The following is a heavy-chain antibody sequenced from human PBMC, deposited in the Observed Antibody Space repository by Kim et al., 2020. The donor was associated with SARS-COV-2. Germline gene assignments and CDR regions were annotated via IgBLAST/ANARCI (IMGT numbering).Heavy chain of an antibody. V-gene: IGHV4-34*01. CDR3: ARAYCSGGSCYSGGFFDY. Sequence: KSRVTRSVDTSKNQFSLKLSSVTAADTAVYYCARAYCSGGSCYSGGFFDYWGQGTLVTVSS. J-gene: IGHJ4*02. D-gene: IGHD2-15*01.